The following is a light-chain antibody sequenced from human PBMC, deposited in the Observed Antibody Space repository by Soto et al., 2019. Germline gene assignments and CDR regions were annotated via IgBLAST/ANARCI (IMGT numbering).Light chain of an antibody. CDR3: QQSYSTPWT. CDR1: RSISTY. Sequence: DIQMTQFPSSLSASVGDRVTITCRASRSISTYLHWYQQKSGKAPKFLIYAASSLQSGVPSRFSGSGSGTDFTLTISSLQPEDFATYYCQQSYSTPWTFGHGTKVEIK. CDR2: AAS. V-gene: IGKV1-39*01. J-gene: IGKJ1*01.